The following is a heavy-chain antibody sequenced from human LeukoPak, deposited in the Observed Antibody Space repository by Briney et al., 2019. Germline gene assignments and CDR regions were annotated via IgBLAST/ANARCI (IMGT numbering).Heavy chain of an antibody. CDR2: ISYDGSKK. CDR3: ARVADISVAAYFDY. Sequence: GRSLRLSCAASGFTFSNSPMHWVRQAPGKGLEWVAFISYDGSKKNYADSVKGRFTMSRDNSKNTLYLQMNSLRTEDTAVYYCARVADISVAAYFDYWGQGTLVTVSS. V-gene: IGHV3-30*04. CDR1: GFTFSNSP. J-gene: IGHJ4*02. D-gene: IGHD6-19*01.